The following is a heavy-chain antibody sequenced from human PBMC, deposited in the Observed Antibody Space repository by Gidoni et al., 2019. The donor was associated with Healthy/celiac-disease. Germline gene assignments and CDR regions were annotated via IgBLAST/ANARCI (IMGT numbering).Heavy chain of an antibody. Sequence: QVQLQESGPGLVKPSQTLSLTCTVSGGSISSGSSHWSWIRQPAGKGLEWIGRIYTSGSTNYNPSLKSRVTISVDTSKNQFFLKLSSVTAADTAVYYCARESSELPLPVVVTAIVYWGQGTLVTVSS. CDR1: GGSISSGSSH. J-gene: IGHJ4*02. CDR3: ARESSELPLPVVVTAIVY. CDR2: IYTSGST. V-gene: IGHV4-61*02. D-gene: IGHD2-21*02.